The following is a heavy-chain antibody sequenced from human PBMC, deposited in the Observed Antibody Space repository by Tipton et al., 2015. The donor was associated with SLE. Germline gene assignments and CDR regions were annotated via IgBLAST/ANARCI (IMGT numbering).Heavy chain of an antibody. CDR1: GGSTSSSSFY. V-gene: IGHV4-39*07. J-gene: IGHJ3*02. CDR3: ARAAEYYYDGSGYPHAAFDS. CDR2: IYYSGST. D-gene: IGHD3-22*01. Sequence: LRLSCTVSGGSTSSSSFYWVWIRQPPGQGLEWFGSIYYSGSTYYNPSLKSRFIISVNTSENQFSLPLSSVTAAATAVYYCARAAEYYYDGSGYPHAAFDSWGQGTMVTVSS.